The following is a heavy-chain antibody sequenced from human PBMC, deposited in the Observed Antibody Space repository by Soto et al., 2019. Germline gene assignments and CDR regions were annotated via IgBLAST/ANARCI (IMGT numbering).Heavy chain of an antibody. V-gene: IGHV4-34*01. CDR1: GGSFSGYY. CDR2: INHSGSP. CDR3: ATANWSHHYFDP. J-gene: IGHJ5*02. D-gene: IGHD1-1*01. Sequence: PSETLSLTCAVYGGSFSGYYWSWLRQPPGKGLEWIGEINHSGSPNYNPSLKSRVTISVDTSKNQFSLKMTSVTAANTAVYYCATANWSHHYFDPWGQGTLATVSS.